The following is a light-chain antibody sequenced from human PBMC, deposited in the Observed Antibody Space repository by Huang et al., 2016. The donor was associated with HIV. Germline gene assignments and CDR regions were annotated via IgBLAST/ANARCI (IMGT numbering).Light chain of an antibody. CDR1: QSIRAY. J-gene: IGKJ1*01. V-gene: IGKV1-39*01. CDR2: TAS. Sequence: DIQMTQSPSSLSASVGDRVTITCRASQSIRAYLNWYQEKPGKAPLLLIFTASSLQRGVPSMFSGNGSGTDFTLTISSLQPEDFATYYCQQSHATPWTFGQGTKVEIK. CDR3: QQSHATPWT.